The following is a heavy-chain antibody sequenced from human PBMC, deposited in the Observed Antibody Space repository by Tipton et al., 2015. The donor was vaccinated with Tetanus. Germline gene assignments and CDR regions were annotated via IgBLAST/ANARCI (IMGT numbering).Heavy chain of an antibody. V-gene: IGHV4-31*03. CDR2: IYYSGST. CDR3: ARGDIDYGYGSCAFDI. Sequence: TLSLTCTVSGGSISSGGYYWSWIRQHPGKGLEWIGYIYYSGSTYYNPSLKSRVTISVDTSKNQFSLKLSSVTAADTAVYYCARGDIDYGYGSCAFDIWGQGTMVTVSS. CDR1: GGSISSGGYY. D-gene: IGHD4-17*01. J-gene: IGHJ3*02.